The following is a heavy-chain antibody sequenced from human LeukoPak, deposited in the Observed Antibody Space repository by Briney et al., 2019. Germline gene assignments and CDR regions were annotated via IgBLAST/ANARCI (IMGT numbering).Heavy chain of an antibody. D-gene: IGHD6-19*01. J-gene: IGHJ3*02. CDR3: ARDVGSGWTRAFDI. Sequence: ASVKVSCKASGYTFTGYYMHWVRQAPGQGLEWMGWINPNSGGTNYAQKFQGRVTITRDTSASTAYMELSSLRSEDTAVYYCARDVGSGWTRAFDIWGQGTMVTVSS. V-gene: IGHV1-2*02. CDR1: GYTFTGYY. CDR2: INPNSGGT.